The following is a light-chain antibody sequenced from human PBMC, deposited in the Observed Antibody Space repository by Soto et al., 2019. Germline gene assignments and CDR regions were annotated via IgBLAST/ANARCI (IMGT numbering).Light chain of an antibody. CDR2: AAS. Sequence: AIRMTQSPSSLSASTGDRVTITCRASQGISSYLAWYQQKPGKAPKLLIYAASTLQSGVPSRFRGSGSGTDFTLTISCLQSEDVATYYCQKYYSYPRTFGQGTKVEIK. J-gene: IGKJ1*01. CDR3: QKYYSYPRT. CDR1: QGISSY. V-gene: IGKV1-8*01.